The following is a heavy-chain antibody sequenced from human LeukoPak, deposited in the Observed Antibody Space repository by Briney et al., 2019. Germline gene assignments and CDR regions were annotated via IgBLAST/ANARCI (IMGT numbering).Heavy chain of an antibody. J-gene: IGHJ4*02. D-gene: IGHD4-17*01. CDR3: ASTPLGRSTIHFDY. V-gene: IGHV4-39*01. Sequence: SETLSLTCAVSGDSISSDYWGWIRQPPGKGLEWIGSIYYSGSTYYNPSLKSRVTISVDTSKSQFSLKLSSVTAADTAVYYCASTPLGRSTIHFDYWGQGTLVTVSS. CDR1: GDSISSDY. CDR2: IYYSGST.